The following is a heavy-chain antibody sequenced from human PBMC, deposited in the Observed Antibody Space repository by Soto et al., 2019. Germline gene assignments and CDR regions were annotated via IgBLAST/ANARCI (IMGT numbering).Heavy chain of an antibody. CDR1: AFTFSNYA. Sequence: GGSLRLSCAASAFTFSNYAMSWVRQAPGKGLEWVSGIGGGGSKTFYADSVQGRFTISRDNSKNTLYLQMNSLRAEDTAVYYCAKAGGFWDDHKRYFDCWGQGTLVTVSS. CDR3: AKAGGFWDDHKRYFDC. CDR2: IGGGGSKT. V-gene: IGHV3-23*01. D-gene: IGHD3-16*01. J-gene: IGHJ4*02.